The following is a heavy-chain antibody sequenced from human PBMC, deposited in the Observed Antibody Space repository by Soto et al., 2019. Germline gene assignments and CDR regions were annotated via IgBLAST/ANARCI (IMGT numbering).Heavy chain of an antibody. J-gene: IGHJ3*02. CDR1: GGSISSGGYY. CDR3: AIDLCPKYYAAGISLGGIDI. D-gene: IGHD3-10*01. V-gene: IGHV4-31*03. Sequence: SETLSLTCTVSGGSISSGGYYCSWIRQHPGKGLEWIGYIHYSGDSYYNPSLNSRVSISLDTSKNQFSLKLNSVTAADTALYYFAIDLCPKYYAAGISLGGIDIWGQGTMVTVSS. CDR2: IHYSGDS.